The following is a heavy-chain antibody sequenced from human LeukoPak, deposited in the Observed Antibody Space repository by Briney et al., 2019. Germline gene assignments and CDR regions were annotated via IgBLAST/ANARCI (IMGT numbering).Heavy chain of an antibody. V-gene: IGHV1-18*01. CDR1: GYTFTSYG. D-gene: IGHD2-2*01. Sequence: GASVKVSCKASGYTFTSYGISWVRQAPGQGLEWMGLISAYNGNTNYAQKLQGRVTMTTDTSTSTADMELRSLRSDDTAVYYCARDQDDIVVVPAALPFDYWGQGTLVTVSS. J-gene: IGHJ4*02. CDR2: ISAYNGNT. CDR3: ARDQDDIVVVPAALPFDY.